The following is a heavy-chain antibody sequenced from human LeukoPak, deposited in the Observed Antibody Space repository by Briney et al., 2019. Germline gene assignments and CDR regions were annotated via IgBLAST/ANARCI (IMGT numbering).Heavy chain of an antibody. CDR3: ARDRLQLQY. V-gene: IGHV4-38-2*02. J-gene: IGHJ4*02. D-gene: IGHD1-1*01. Sequence: SETLSLTCTVSGYSISNDYWGWIRQPPGKGLEWVGSISHRGSTYYDPSLRSRITISVDTSKNQFSLKLSSVTAADTAVYYCARDRLQLQYWGQGTLVTVSS. CDR2: ISHRGST. CDR1: GYSISNDY.